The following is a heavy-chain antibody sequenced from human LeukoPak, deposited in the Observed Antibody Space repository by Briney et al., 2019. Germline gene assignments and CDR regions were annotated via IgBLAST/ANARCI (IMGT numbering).Heavy chain of an antibody. D-gene: IGHD4-23*01. V-gene: IGHV1-18*01. Sequence: ASVKVSCKASGYTFTSYDISWVRQAPGQGLEWMGWINAYNGNTNYAQKIQGRVTMTTDTSTSTGYMELRSLRSDDTAVYYCARDGDYGGNWDYWGQGTLVTVSS. CDR1: GYTFTSYD. J-gene: IGHJ4*02. CDR3: ARDGDYGGNWDY. CDR2: INAYNGNT.